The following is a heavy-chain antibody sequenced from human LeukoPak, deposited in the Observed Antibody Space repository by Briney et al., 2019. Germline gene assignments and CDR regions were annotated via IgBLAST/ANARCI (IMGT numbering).Heavy chain of an antibody. J-gene: IGHJ4*02. CDR3: ARDPQQQLAPPFDY. Sequence: ISAYNGNTNYAQKLQGRVTMTTDTSTSTAYMELRSLRSDDTAVYYCARDPQQQLAPPFDYWGQGTLVTVSS. D-gene: IGHD6-13*01. V-gene: IGHV1-18*01. CDR2: ISAYNGNT.